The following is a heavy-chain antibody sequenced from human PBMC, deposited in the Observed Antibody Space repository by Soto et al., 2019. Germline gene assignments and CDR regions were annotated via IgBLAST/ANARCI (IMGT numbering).Heavy chain of an antibody. D-gene: IGHD6-6*01. Sequence: ASVKVSCKASGYTFTGYYMHWVRQAPGQGLEWMGWINPNSGGTNYAQKFQGWVTMTRDTSISTAYMELSRLRSDDTAVYYCARGSSIAARDGMEVWGQGTTVTVSS. CDR1: GYTFTGYY. CDR3: ARGSSIAARDGMEV. J-gene: IGHJ6*02. CDR2: INPNSGGT. V-gene: IGHV1-2*04.